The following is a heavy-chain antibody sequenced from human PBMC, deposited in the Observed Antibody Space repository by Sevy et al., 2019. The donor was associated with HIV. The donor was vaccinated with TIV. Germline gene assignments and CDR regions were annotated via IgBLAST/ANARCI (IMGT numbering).Heavy chain of an antibody. CDR3: VRGSCGNVTCSNWFDP. D-gene: IGHD2-8*01. CDR2: IKVDGSEK. J-gene: IGHJ5*02. CDR1: GFTFSSYW. Sequence: GGSLRPSCATSGFTFSSYWMSWVRQTPEKGLEWVANIKVDGSEKYYVDSVKGRFTVSRDNAKNSLFLQMNSLRAEDTAVYYCVRGSCGNVTCSNWFDPWGQGTLVTVSS. V-gene: IGHV3-7*01.